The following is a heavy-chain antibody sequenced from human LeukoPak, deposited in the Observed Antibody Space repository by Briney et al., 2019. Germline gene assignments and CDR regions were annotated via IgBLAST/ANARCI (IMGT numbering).Heavy chain of an antibody. CDR1: GGSISSYY. CDR2: IYTSGST. Sequence: PSETLSLTCTVSGGSISSYYWSWIRQPPGKGLEWIGYIYTSGSTNYNPSLKSRVTISVDTSNNQFSLKVTSVTAADTAMYYCTKRQGPTSGSYDYFDPWGQGALVTVSS. CDR3: TKRQGPTSGSYDYFDP. V-gene: IGHV4-4*09. J-gene: IGHJ5*02. D-gene: IGHD1-26*01.